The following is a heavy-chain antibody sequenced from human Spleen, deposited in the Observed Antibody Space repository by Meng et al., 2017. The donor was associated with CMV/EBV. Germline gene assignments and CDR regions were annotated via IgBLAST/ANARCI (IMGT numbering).Heavy chain of an antibody. CDR2: IWYDGSNK. CDR3: AKDSALYGDYVPGH. CDR1: GFTFSNYG. Sequence: GGSLRLSCAASGFTFSNYGLHWVRQAPGKAPEWVAAIWYDGSNKDHADSVKGRFTISRDNSKNTLYLQMNNLKAEDTALYYCAKDSALYGDYVPGHWGQGTLVTVSS. J-gene: IGHJ4*02. V-gene: IGHV3-33*06. D-gene: IGHD4-17*01.